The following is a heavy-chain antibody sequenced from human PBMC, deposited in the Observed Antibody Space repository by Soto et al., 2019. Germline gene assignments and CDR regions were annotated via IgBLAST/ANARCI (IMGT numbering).Heavy chain of an antibody. CDR1: GFTFSSYG. Sequence: PGGSLRLSCAASGFTFSSYGMHWVRQAPGKGLEWVAVISYDGSNKYYADSVKGRFTISRDNSKNTLYLQMNSLRAEDTAVYYCARVTMIAGFDYWGQGTLVTVSS. CDR2: ISYDGSNK. V-gene: IGHV3-30*03. J-gene: IGHJ4*02. D-gene: IGHD3-22*01. CDR3: ARVTMIAGFDY.